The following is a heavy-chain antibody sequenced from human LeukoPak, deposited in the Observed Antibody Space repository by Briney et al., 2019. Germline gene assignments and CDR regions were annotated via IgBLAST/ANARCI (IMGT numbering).Heavy chain of an antibody. CDR1: GGSISSGGYS. CDR2: IYHSGST. Sequence: PSETLSLTCAVSGGSISSGGYSWSWIRQPPGKGLEWIGYIYHSGSTYYNPSLKSRVTISVDRSKNQFSLKLSSVTAADTAVYYCARANGDYPIRGPYYFDYWGQGTLVTVSS. CDR3: ARANGDYPIRGPYYFDY. V-gene: IGHV4-30-2*01. J-gene: IGHJ4*02. D-gene: IGHD4-17*01.